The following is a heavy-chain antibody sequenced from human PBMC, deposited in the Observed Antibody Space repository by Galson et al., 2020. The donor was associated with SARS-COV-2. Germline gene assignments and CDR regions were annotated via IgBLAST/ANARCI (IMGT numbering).Heavy chain of an antibody. CDR1: GFTFNDFW. J-gene: IGHJ4*02. Sequence: GSLRLSCEDSGFTFNDFWMSWFRKAPGKGLEWVANIKGDGSETNYADFVKGRFSISRDNAANSLYLQMNSLRVEDSAVYYCSREGWQGGYWGQGTRVTVSS. CDR3: SREGWQGGY. V-gene: IGHV3-7*01. D-gene: IGHD6-19*01. CDR2: IKGDGSET.